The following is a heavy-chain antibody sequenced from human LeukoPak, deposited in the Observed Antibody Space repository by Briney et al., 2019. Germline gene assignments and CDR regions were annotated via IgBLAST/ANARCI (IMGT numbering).Heavy chain of an antibody. D-gene: IGHD1-1*01. J-gene: IGHJ4*02. Sequence: SETLSLTCTVSGGSISSYYWSWIRQPPGKGLEWIGDIYYSGSTNYNPSLKSRVTISVDTSKNQFSLKLSSVTAADTAVYYCASLNWNDRDYWGQGTLVTVSS. V-gene: IGHV4-59*01. CDR1: GGSISSYY. CDR3: ASLNWNDRDY. CDR2: IYYSGST.